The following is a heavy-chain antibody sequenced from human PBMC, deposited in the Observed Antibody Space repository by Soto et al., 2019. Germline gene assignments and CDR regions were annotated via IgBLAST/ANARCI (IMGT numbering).Heavy chain of an antibody. CDR3: ARDRAYCTNGVCYDYYYYGMDV. J-gene: IGHJ6*02. V-gene: IGHV4-30-4*01. CDR1: VRSISSGDYY. Sequence: TLSLNCTVSVRSISSGDYYWSWIRQPPGKGLEWIGYIYYSGSTYYNPSLKSRVTISVDTSKNQFSLKLSSVTAADTAVYYCARDRAYCTNGVCYDYYYYGMDVWGQGTTVTVSS. CDR2: IYYSGST. D-gene: IGHD2-8*01.